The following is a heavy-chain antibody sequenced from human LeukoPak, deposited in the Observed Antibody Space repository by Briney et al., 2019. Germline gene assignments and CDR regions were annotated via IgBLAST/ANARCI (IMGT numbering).Heavy chain of an antibody. J-gene: IGHJ4*02. CDR3: ARDPDKTRTNYYDSSGYYTRRNDN. CDR2: IIPILDIA. Sequence: GASVKVSCKASGYTFTSYYMHWVRQAPGQGLEWMGGIIPILDIANYAQKFQGRVTITADKSTSTAYMELSSLRSEDTAVYYCARDPDKTRTNYYDSSGYYTRRNDNWGQGTLVTVSS. CDR1: GYTFTSYY. V-gene: IGHV1-69*10. D-gene: IGHD3-22*01.